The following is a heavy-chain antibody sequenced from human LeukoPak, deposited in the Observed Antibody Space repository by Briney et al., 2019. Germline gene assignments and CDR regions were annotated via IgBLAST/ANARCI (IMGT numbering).Heavy chain of an antibody. V-gene: IGHV3-23*01. CDR1: GFSFSSYA. Sequence: GGSLRLSCAASGFSFSSYAMSWVRQAPGKGLEWVSAITGSGGSTYYADSVKGRFTISRDNSKSTLYLQMNSLRAEDTAVYYCAKGRRYVPFGDAFDIWGQGTMVTVSS. D-gene: IGHD3-16*01. CDR3: AKGRRYVPFGDAFDI. CDR2: ITGSGGST. J-gene: IGHJ3*02.